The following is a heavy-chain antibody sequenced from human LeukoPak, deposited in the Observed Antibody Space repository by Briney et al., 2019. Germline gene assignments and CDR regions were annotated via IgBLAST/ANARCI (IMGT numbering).Heavy chain of an antibody. J-gene: IGHJ4*02. CDR2: ISAQHGQA. D-gene: IGHD2-8*01. Sequence: ASVKVSCKASGYTFTGYYMHWVRQAPGQGLEWMGWISAQHGQAEYAPNSQDRVTMTTDTYTNTAYMELRSLRSDDTAVYYCAGSLGYCTSNVCYLKYWGQGTLVTVSS. CDR3: AGSLGYCTSNVCYLKY. V-gene: IGHV1-18*04. CDR1: GYTFTGYY.